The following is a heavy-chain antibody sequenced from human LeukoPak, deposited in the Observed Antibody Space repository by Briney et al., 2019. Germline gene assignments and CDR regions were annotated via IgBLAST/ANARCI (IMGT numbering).Heavy chain of an antibody. CDR2: ISSSGSTI. V-gene: IGHV3-48*03. CDR1: GFTFSSYE. D-gene: IGHD6-19*01. J-gene: IGHJ6*04. Sequence: GGSLRLSCAASGFTFSSYEMNWVRQAPGKGLEWVSYISSSGSTIYYADSVKGRFTISRDNAKNALYLQMNSLRAEYTAVYYCARDRLTSSYYYGMDVWGKGTRVTVSS. CDR3: ARDRLTSSYYYGMDV.